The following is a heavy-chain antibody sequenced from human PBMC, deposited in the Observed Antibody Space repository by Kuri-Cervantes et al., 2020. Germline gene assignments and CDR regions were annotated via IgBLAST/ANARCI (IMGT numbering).Heavy chain of an antibody. Sequence: GESLKISCAASGFTFSSYEMNWVRQAPGKGLEWVSYISSSGSTIYYADSVKGRFTISRDNAKKSLYLQMNSLRADDTAVYYCARATGLGNYARADYWGQGTLVTVSS. V-gene: IGHV3-48*03. CDR3: ARATGLGNYARADY. J-gene: IGHJ4*02. CDR2: ISSSGSTI. D-gene: IGHD3-10*01. CDR1: GFTFSSYE.